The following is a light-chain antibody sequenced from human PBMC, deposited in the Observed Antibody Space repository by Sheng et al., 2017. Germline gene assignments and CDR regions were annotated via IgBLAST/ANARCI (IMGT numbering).Light chain of an antibody. V-gene: IGKV1-13*02. CDR3: QQFSSFPLT. CDR1: QGISRA. J-gene: IGKJ5*01. Sequence: AIQLTQSPSSLSASVGDRVTITCRASQGISRALAWYQQKPRTAPKALIYDASTLESGVPSRFSGSGSGTDFTLTISSLQPEDFATYYCQQFSSFPLTFGQGTRLEI. CDR2: DAS.